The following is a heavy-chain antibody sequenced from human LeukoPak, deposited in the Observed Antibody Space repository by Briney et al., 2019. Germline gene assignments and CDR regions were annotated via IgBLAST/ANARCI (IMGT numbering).Heavy chain of an antibody. V-gene: IGHV4-59*02. CDR1: GASVSGKF. CDR2: IYYSGST. CDR3: VGGGDWLPEY. D-gene: IGHD3/OR15-3a*01. J-gene: IGHJ4*01. Sequence: SETLSLTCTVSGASVSGKFWSWIRHSPGNGLEWIGLIYYSGSTKFNPSLKSRVAMSVDTSNNQFSLSLNSVTTTDTAVYFCVGGGDWLPEYWGHGTPVIVSS.